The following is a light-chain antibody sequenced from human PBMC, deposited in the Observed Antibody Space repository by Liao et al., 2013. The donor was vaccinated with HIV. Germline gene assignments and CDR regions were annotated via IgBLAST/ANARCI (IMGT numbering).Light chain of an antibody. V-gene: IGLV3-1*01. CDR1: YLGDKY. J-gene: IGLJ2*01. Sequence: YELTQPPSVSVSPGQTASITCSGDYLGDKYVCWYQQKAGQSPVLIISEDNKRPSGIPERFSGSNSGNTATLTISGTQAMDEADYYCQAWDSTTVVFGGGTELTVL. CDR2: EDN. CDR3: QAWDSTTVV.